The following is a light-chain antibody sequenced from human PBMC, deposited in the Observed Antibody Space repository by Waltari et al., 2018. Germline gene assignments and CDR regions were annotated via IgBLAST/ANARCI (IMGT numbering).Light chain of an antibody. CDR3: AAWDDSLNVVV. Sequence: QSVLTQPPSASGTPGQRVTISCSGGRPNIGSNSVNWYQQPPGTAPKLLIYSSSQRPSGVPDRFSGSKSGTSASLAISGLQSEDEADYYCAAWDDSLNVVVFGGGTKLSVL. CDR2: SSS. J-gene: IGLJ2*01. CDR1: RPNIGSNS. V-gene: IGLV1-44*01.